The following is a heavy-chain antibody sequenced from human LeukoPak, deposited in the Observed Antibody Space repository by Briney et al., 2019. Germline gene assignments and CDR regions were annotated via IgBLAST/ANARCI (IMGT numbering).Heavy chain of an antibody. CDR1: GFTFSSYA. J-gene: IGHJ4*02. D-gene: IGHD1-14*01. Sequence: GGSLRLSCAASGFTFSSYAMSWVRQAPGKGLEWVSAISGSGGSTYYADSVKGRFTISRDNAKNMLYLQVNSLRAEDTAVYYSATQQGGNPAYWGQGTLVTVSS. CDR2: ISGSGGST. CDR3: ATQQGGNPAY. V-gene: IGHV3-23*01.